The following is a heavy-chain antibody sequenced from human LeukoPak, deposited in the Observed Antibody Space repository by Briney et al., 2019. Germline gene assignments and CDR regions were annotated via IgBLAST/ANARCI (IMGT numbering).Heavy chain of an antibody. Sequence: GASVKVSCKASGYTFTSYAMNWVRQAPGQGLEWMGWINTNTGNPTYAQGFTGRFVFSLDTSVSTAYLQISSLKAEDTAVYYCARGPIVVVVAATGRMDVWGQGTTVTVSS. CDR3: ARGPIVVVVAATGRMDV. CDR2: INTNTGNP. CDR1: GYTFTSYA. V-gene: IGHV7-4-1*02. J-gene: IGHJ6*02. D-gene: IGHD2-15*01.